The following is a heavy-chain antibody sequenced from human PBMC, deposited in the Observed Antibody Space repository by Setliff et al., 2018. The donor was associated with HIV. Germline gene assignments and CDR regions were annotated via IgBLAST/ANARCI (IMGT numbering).Heavy chain of an antibody. Sequence: ASVKVSCKASGYTFTRNAMHWVRQAPGQRLEWMGWINTVNGNTKYPQKFQGRVTITRDTSASTVYMELSSLRSGDTAVYYCARDLNSGDYPHWFDPWGQGTLVTVSS. V-gene: IGHV1-3*04. CDR1: GYTFTRNA. D-gene: IGHD4-17*01. CDR2: INTVNGNT. J-gene: IGHJ5*02. CDR3: ARDLNSGDYPHWFDP.